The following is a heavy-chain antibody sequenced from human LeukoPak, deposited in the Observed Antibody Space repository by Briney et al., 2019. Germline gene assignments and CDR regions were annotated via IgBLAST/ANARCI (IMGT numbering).Heavy chain of an antibody. CDR3: ARDPPAVSINTYA. CDR2: IFSHGET. Sequence: GGSLRLSCAASGLTVGNSYMNWVRQAPGKGLEWVSLIFSHGETSYADSVKGRFTISRDNSKNTLYPQMNGLRVEDTAVYYCARDPPAVSINTYAWGQGTLVTVSS. CDR1: GLTVGNSY. J-gene: IGHJ4*02. D-gene: IGHD2-8*01. V-gene: IGHV3-66*01.